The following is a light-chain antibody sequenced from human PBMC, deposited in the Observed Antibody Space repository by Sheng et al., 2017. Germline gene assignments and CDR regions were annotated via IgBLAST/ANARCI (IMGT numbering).Light chain of an antibody. CDR2: RNN. CDR3: AAWDDSLNGYV. V-gene: IGLV1-44*01. J-gene: IGLJ1*01. Sequence: QSVLTQTPSASGTPGQRVTISCSGSSSNIGSNTVNWYQQFPGTAPKLLIFRNNQRPSGAPDRFSGSKSGTSASLAISGLQSEDEADYSCAAWDDSLNGYVFGTGTKVTVL. CDR1: SSNIGSNT.